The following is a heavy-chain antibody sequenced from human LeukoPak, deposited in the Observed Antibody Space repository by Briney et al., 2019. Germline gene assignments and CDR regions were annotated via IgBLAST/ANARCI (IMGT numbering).Heavy chain of an antibody. J-gene: IGHJ6*03. V-gene: IGHV1-69*06. CDR3: ARGPDYDILTGPNYYYYYMDI. CDR1: GGTFSSYA. CDR2: IIAIFGTA. Sequence: GASVTVSCKASGGTFSSYAISWVRQAPGQGLEWMGGIIAIFGTANYAQKFQGRVTITADKSTSTAYMELSSLRSEDTAVYYCARGPDYDILTGPNYYYYYMDIWGKGTTVTVSS. D-gene: IGHD3-9*01.